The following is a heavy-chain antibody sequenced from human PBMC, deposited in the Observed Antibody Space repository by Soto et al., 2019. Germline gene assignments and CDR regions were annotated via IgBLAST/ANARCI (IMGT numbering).Heavy chain of an antibody. J-gene: IGHJ3*02. Sequence: EVQLLESGGGLVQPGGSLRLSCAASGFTFSSSAMSWVRQAPGKRLEWVSAISGSGGSQYYADSVKGRFTISRDNYKKTLYLHMNSLRAEDTAVYYCALDYYGSGSYPNDAFDIWGQGTMVTVSS. CDR1: GFTFSSSA. V-gene: IGHV3-23*01. CDR3: ALDYYGSGSYPNDAFDI. D-gene: IGHD3-10*01. CDR2: ISGSGGSQ.